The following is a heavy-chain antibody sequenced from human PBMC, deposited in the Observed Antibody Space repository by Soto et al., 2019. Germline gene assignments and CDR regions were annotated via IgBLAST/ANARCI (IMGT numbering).Heavy chain of an antibody. CDR1: GYTFTGYY. D-gene: IGHD1-26*01. J-gene: IGHJ6*02. CDR2: INPNSGGT. V-gene: IGHV1-2*02. Sequence: QVQLVQSGAEVKKPGASVKVSCKASGYTFTGYYMHWVRQAPGQGLEWMGWINPNSGGTNYAQKYQGRVTMTRDTSISTAYMELSRLRSDDTAVYYCARDILNGSYGDVQGSGMDVWGQGTTVTVSS. CDR3: ARDILNGSYGDVQGSGMDV.